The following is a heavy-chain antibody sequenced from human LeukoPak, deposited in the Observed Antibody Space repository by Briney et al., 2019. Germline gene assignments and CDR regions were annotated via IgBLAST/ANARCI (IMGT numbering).Heavy chain of an antibody. CDR1: GFTFSSYD. V-gene: IGHV3-13*01. Sequence: GESLTLSCAASGFTFSSYDMHWVRQATGKGLEWVSAIGTSGDTYYPGSVKGRFTISRENAKNSLHLQMNSLRAGDTAVYYCAGGSSVGAFDIWGQGTMVTVSS. CDR3: AGGSSVGAFDI. J-gene: IGHJ3*02. D-gene: IGHD3-16*01. CDR2: IGTSGDT.